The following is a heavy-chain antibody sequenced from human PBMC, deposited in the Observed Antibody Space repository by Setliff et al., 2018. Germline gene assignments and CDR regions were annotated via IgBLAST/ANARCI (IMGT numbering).Heavy chain of an antibody. CDR1: GGTFSSYA. D-gene: IGHD4-17*01. CDR2: IIPIFGTA. Sequence: SVKVSCKASGGTFSSYAISWVRQAPGQGLEWMGGIIPIFGTANYAQKFQGRVTITTDESTSTAHMELSSLRSEDTAVYYCARDLTQSHDYGGNSDSPWGQGTLVTVSS. V-gene: IGHV1-69*05. CDR3: ARDLTQSHDYGGNSDSP. J-gene: IGHJ5*02.